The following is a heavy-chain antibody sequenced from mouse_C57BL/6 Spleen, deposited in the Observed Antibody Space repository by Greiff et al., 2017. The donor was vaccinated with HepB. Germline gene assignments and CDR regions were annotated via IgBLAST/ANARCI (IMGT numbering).Heavy chain of an antibody. Sequence: VQRVESGPELVKPGASVKISCKASGYAFSSSWMNWVKQRPGKGLEWIGRIYPGDGDTNYNGKFKGKATLTADKSSSTAYMQLSSLTSEDSAVYFCARDYGSSYAMDYWGQGTSVTVSS. V-gene: IGHV1-82*01. CDR3: ARDYGSSYAMDY. CDR1: GYAFSSSW. J-gene: IGHJ4*01. CDR2: IYPGDGDT. D-gene: IGHD1-1*01.